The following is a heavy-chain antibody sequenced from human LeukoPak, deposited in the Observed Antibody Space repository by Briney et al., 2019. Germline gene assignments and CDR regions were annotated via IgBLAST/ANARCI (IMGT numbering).Heavy chain of an antibody. J-gene: IGHJ4*02. V-gene: IGHV1-69*01. Sequence: SVKVSCKASGGTFSRYTISWVRQAPGQGLEWMGGIIPMFGRANYAQKFQGRLTITADESSTTAYMELSGLRSEDTAVYYCARDPLWFGETYFDYWGQGTLVTVSS. CDR2: IIPMFGRA. CDR1: GGTFSRYT. CDR3: ARDPLWFGETYFDY. D-gene: IGHD3-10*01.